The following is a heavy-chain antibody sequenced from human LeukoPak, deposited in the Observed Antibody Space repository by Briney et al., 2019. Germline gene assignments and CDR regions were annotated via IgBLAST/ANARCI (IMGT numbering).Heavy chain of an antibody. CDR2: ISGSGGST. CDR1: GFTFSSYA. J-gene: IGHJ5*02. D-gene: IGHD4-17*01. V-gene: IGHV3-23*01. CDR3: ARERIKRMTTVTKRGNWFDP. Sequence: GGSLRLSCAASGFTFSSYAMSWVRQAPGKGLEWVSAISGSGGSTYYADSVKGRFTISRENAKNSLYLQMNSLRAEDTAVYYCARERIKRMTTVTKRGNWFDPWGQGTLVTVSS.